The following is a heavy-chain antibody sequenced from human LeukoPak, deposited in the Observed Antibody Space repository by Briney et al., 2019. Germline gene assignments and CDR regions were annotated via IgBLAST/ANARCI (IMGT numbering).Heavy chain of an antibody. CDR1: GGSFSGYY. J-gene: IGHJ5*02. V-gene: IGHV4-34*01. CDR2: INHSGST. CDR3: ARRGYYGSGSYYVWFDP. Sequence: SETLSLTCAVYGGSFSGYYWSWIRQPPGKGLEWIGEINHSGSTNYNPSLKSRVTISVDTSKNQFSLKLSSVTAADTAVYYCARRGYYGSGSYYVWFDPWGQGTLVTVSS. D-gene: IGHD3-10*01.